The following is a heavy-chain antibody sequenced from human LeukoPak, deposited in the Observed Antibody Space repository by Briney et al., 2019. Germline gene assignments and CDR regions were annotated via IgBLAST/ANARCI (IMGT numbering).Heavy chain of an antibody. J-gene: IGHJ4*02. CDR3: VRDQPLSGGQGFFDY. CDR1: AFTFSTFS. CDR2: ISRSSSSV. V-gene: IGHV3-48*01. D-gene: IGHD7-27*01. Sequence: GGSLRLSCAASAFTFSTFSMNWVRQAPGKGPEWVSYISRSSSSVYYADFVKGRFTISRDNAKNSLYLQMNSLRAEDTAVYYCVRDQPLSGGQGFFDYWGQGALVTVSS.